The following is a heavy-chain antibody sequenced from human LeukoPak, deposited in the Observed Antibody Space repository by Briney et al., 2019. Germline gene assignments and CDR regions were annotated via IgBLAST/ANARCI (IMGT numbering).Heavy chain of an antibody. J-gene: IGHJ5*02. V-gene: IGHV1-8*01. CDR2: MNPNSGNT. Sequence: RASVKVSCKASGYTFTSYDINWVRQATGQGLEWMGWMNPNSGNTGYAQKFQGRVTMTRNTSISTAYMELSSLRSEDTAVYYCARDKYDFWSGYSNWFDPWGQGTLVTVSS. CDR1: GYTFTSYD. CDR3: ARDKYDFWSGYSNWFDP. D-gene: IGHD3-3*01.